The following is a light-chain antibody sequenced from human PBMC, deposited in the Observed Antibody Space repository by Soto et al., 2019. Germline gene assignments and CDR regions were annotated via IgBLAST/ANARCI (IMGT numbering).Light chain of an antibody. Sequence: EIVMTQSPATLSVSPGERATLSCRASQSVSSNLAWYQQKPGQAPRLLIYGASTRATGIPARFSGSGSGTEFTLTISSLQSEDFAVYYCQQYNNWPRVFGGGTKVEI. CDR3: QQYNNWPRV. J-gene: IGKJ4*01. CDR1: QSVSSN. V-gene: IGKV3-15*01. CDR2: GAS.